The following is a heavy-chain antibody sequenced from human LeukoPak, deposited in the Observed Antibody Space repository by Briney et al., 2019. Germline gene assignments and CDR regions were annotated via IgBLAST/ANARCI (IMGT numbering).Heavy chain of an antibody. J-gene: IGHJ4*02. CDR2: IIPIFGTA. CDR3: ARGGLIRTGTTWDY. Sequence: ASVEVSCKASGGTFSSYAISWVRQAPGQGLEWMGGIIPIFGTANYAQKFQGRVTITADESTSTAYMELSSLRSDDTAVYYCARGGLIRTGTTWDYWGQGTLVTVSS. D-gene: IGHD1-1*01. CDR1: GGTFSSYA. V-gene: IGHV1-69*13.